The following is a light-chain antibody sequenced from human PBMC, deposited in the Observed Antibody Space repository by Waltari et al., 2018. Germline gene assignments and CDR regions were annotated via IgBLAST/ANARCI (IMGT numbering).Light chain of an antibody. Sequence: QSALTQPASVSGSPGQSITISCTGTSSDVGGYNYVSWYQQHPGKAPKLMIYDVSNRPSGFSTRFSGSKSGNTASLTISGLQAEDEADYYCSSYTSSFTLDVFGTGTKVTVL. V-gene: IGLV2-14*03. CDR2: DVS. CDR3: SSYTSSFTLDV. J-gene: IGLJ1*01. CDR1: SSDVGGYNY.